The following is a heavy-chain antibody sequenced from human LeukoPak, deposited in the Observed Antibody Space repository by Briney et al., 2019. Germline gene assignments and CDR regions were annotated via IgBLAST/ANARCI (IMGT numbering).Heavy chain of an antibody. CDR1: GFTFSSYS. CDR2: ISSSSSTI. D-gene: IGHD3-9*01. Sequence: PGGSLRLSCAASGFTFSSYSMNWVRQAPGKGLEWVSYISSSSSTIYYADSVKGRFTISRDNAKNSLYLQMNSLRAEDTAVYYCARPDHEHFDWLFDAFDIWGQGTMITVSS. CDR3: ARPDHEHFDWLFDAFDI. J-gene: IGHJ3*02. V-gene: IGHV3-48*01.